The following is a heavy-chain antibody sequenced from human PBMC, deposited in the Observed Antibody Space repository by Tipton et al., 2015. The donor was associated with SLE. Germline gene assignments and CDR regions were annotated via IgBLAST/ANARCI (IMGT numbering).Heavy chain of an antibody. CDR1: GYSISSGYY. V-gene: IGHV4-59*08. D-gene: IGHD1-26*01. CDR2: LYYPGSP. Sequence: LVKPSETLSLTCGVSGYSISSGYYWSWIRQPPGKGLEWIGYLYYPGSPTYNPSLKSRVTISVDTSKNQFSLQLISATAAETALFSCARLTWSNGPFEYWGQGTLVTVSP. J-gene: IGHJ4*02. CDR3: ARLTWSNGPFEY.